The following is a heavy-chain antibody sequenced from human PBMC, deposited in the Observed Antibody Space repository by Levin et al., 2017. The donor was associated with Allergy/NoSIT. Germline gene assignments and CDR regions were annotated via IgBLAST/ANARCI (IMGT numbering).Heavy chain of an antibody. V-gene: IGHV3-30*18. CDR2: IVFDGNDQ. Sequence: GGSLRLSCAASGFQFSLYGMHWVRQAPGKGLEWVALIVFDGNDQYYADSVKGRFTISRDNSKNTLYLQMSSLRENDTAIYYCAKRGYCSGNTCQSHDAIDVWGKGTLVMVSS. J-gene: IGHJ3*01. D-gene: IGHD2-15*01. CDR3: AKRGYCSGNTCQSHDAIDV. CDR1: GFQFSLYG.